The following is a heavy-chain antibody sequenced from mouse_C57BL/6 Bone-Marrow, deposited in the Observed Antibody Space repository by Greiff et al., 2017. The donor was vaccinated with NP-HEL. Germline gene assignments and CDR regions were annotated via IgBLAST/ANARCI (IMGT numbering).Heavy chain of an antibody. D-gene: IGHD1-1*01. CDR3: ARDAGTYYGSSHWYFDV. J-gene: IGHJ1*03. CDR1: GFSFSDFY. CDR2: SRNKANDYTT. V-gene: IGHV7-1*01. Sequence: EVQLVESGGGLVQSGRSLRLSCATSGFSFSDFYMEWVRQAPGKGLEWIAASRNKANDYTTEYSASVKGRFIVSRDTSQSILYLQMNALRAEDTAIYYCARDAGTYYGSSHWYFDVWGTGTTVTVSS.